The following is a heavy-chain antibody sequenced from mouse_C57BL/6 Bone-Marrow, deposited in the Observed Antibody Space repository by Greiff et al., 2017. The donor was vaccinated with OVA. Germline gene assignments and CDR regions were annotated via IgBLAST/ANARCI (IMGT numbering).Heavy chain of an antibody. Sequence: VQLKQSGAELVRPGASVKLSCTASGFNIKDDYMHWVKQRPEQGLEWIGWIDPENGDTEYASKFQGKATITADTSSNTAYLQLSSLTSEDAAVYYCTTFPRLPYLDYWGQGTTLTVSS. J-gene: IGHJ2*01. CDR1: GFNIKDDY. CDR3: TTFPRLPYLDY. CDR2: IDPENGDT. V-gene: IGHV14-4*01. D-gene: IGHD2-10*01.